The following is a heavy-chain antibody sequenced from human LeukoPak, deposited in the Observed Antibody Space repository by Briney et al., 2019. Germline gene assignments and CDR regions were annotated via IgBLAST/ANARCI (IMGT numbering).Heavy chain of an antibody. J-gene: IGHJ3*02. CDR1: GYSFPTYW. V-gene: IGHV5-10-1*01. CDR2: IDPSDSYT. D-gene: IGHD3-22*01. CDR3: ARLEVVVVTPGRAAFDI. Sequence: GESLRISCNGPGYSFPTYWISWVRQIPGQGLEWMGRIDPSDSYTNYRPSFQRHVTISPDKSLSPPSLQWSSLKASDTAMYYCARLEVVVVTPGRAAFDIWGQGTMVTVSS.